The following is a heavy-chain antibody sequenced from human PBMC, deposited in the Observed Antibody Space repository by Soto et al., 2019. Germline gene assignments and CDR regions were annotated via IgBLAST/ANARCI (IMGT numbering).Heavy chain of an antibody. J-gene: IGHJ6*02. CDR3: ARPWFGESKVGYGMDV. CDR2: IDPSDSYT. D-gene: IGHD3-10*01. Sequence: EVQLVQSGAEVKKPGESLRISCKGSGYSFTSYWISWVRQMPGKGLEWMGRIDPSDSYTNYSPSFQGYVTISADKSISTAYLQWSSLKASDTAMYYCARPWFGESKVGYGMDVWGQGTTVTVSS. V-gene: IGHV5-10-1*01. CDR1: GYSFTSYW.